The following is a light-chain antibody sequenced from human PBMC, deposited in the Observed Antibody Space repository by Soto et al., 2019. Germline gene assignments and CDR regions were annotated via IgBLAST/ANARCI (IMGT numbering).Light chain of an antibody. J-gene: IGLJ2*01. CDR3: SSYAGINNLV. Sequence: QSVLTQPPSASGSPGQSVTISCTGTSSDVGGYNYVSWYQQHPGKAPKLMIYEVSKRPSGVPDRFSGSKSGNTASLIVSGLQAEDEADYYCSSYAGINNLVFGGGTKLTVL. CDR1: SSDVGGYNY. CDR2: EVS. V-gene: IGLV2-8*01.